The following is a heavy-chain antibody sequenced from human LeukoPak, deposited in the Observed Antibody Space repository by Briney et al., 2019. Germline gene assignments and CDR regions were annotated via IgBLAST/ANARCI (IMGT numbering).Heavy chain of an antibody. CDR3: ARDESYSLIDY. V-gene: IGHV3-30*04. J-gene: IGHJ4*02. Sequence: GGSLRLSCAASGFTFSSYAMHWVRQAPGKGLEWVAVISYDGSNKYYADSVKGRFTISRDNSKNTLYLQMNSLRAEDTAVYYCARDESYSLIDYWGQGTLVTVSS. CDR1: GFTFSSYA. D-gene: IGHD3-10*01. CDR2: ISYDGSNK.